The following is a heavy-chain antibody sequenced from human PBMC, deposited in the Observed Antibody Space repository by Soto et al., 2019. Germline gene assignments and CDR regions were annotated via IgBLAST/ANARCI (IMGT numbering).Heavy chain of an antibody. CDR2: VSAYNGNT. V-gene: IGHV1-18*01. J-gene: IGHJ5*02. Sequence: GASVKVSCKASGYTFTNDGISWVRQAPGQGLEWMGWVSAYNGNTDYAQKFQGRVTMTTDTSTSTAYMELRSLRSDDTAVYYCARQIAAVGKAREYRFDPWGQGTLVTVSS. CDR3: ARQIAAVGKAREYRFDP. D-gene: IGHD6-13*01. CDR1: GYTFTNDG.